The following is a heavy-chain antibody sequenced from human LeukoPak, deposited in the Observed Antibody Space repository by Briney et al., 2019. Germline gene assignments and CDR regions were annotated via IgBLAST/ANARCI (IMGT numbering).Heavy chain of an antibody. CDR3: ARASPLAFGGVIVFDY. CDR2: IYYSGST. CDR1: GGSISSSFYY. V-gene: IGHV4-39*07. J-gene: IGHJ4*02. D-gene: IGHD3-16*02. Sequence: SETLSLTCTVSGGSISSSFYYWGWIRQAPGKGLEWIGSIYYSGSTYYNPSLKSRVTISVDTSKNQFSLKLSSVTAADTAVYYCARASPLAFGGVIVFDYWGQGTLVTVSS.